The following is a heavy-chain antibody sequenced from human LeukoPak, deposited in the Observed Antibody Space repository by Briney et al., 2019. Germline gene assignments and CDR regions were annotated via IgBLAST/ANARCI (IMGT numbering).Heavy chain of an antibody. CDR1: GVTVGTNS. Sequence: GGSLRLSCAASGVTVGTNSMSWARQSPGKGLEWVSVIYSGGSTYNADSVNGRFTASRDNSRNTLFLQMNNLRAEDTALYFCVSAREYCGSAECYEYFQHWGQGTLVIVSS. J-gene: IGHJ1*01. CDR2: IYSGGST. V-gene: IGHV3-53*01. CDR3: VSAREYCGSAECYEYFQH. D-gene: IGHD2-21*01.